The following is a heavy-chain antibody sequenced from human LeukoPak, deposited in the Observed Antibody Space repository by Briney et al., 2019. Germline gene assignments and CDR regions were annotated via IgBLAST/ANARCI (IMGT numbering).Heavy chain of an antibody. CDR3: AKKSVRIAAAGFFDY. CDR1: GFTFSSYA. CDR2: ISGSGDST. Sequence: PGGSLRLSCAASGFTFSSYAMSWVRQAPGKGLEWVSAISGSGDSTKYADSVKGRFTISRDNSKNTLYLQMNSLRAEDTAVYYCAKKSVRIAAAGFFDYWGQGTLVTVSS. J-gene: IGHJ4*02. V-gene: IGHV3-23*01. D-gene: IGHD6-13*01.